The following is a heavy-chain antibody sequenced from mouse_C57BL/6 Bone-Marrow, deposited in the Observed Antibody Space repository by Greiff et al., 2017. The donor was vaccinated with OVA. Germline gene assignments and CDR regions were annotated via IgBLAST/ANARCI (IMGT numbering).Heavy chain of an antibody. D-gene: IGHD1-1*01. CDR3: AMDLYGSSRFAY. V-gene: IGHV1-74*01. J-gene: IGHJ3*01. CDR1: GYTFTSYW. CDR2: IHPSDSDT. Sequence: QVQLKQPGAELVKPGASVKVSCKASGYTFTSYWMHWVKQRPGQGLEWIGRIHPSDSDTNYNQKFKGKATLTVAKSSSTAYMQLSSLTSEDSAVYYCAMDLYGSSRFAYWGQGTLVTVSA.